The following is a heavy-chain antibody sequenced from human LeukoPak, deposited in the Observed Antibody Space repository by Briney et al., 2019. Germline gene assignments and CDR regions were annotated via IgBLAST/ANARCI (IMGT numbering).Heavy chain of an antibody. V-gene: IGHV3-23*01. Sequence: GGSLRLSCAASGFTFSDYALGWVRQAPGRGLEWVATLSGSGAGTYYSDSVQGRFTISRDNSRRTLFLQMNSLRAEDTAFYYCAKAELGVDTFFDYWGQGTLVTVSS. CDR1: GFTFSDYA. J-gene: IGHJ4*02. CDR3: AKAELGVDTFFDY. D-gene: IGHD3-3*01. CDR2: LSGSGAGT.